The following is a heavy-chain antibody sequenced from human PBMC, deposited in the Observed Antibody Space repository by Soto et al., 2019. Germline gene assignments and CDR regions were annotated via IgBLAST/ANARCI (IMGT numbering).Heavy chain of an antibody. J-gene: IGHJ3*02. V-gene: IGHV3-21*01. Sequence: GGSLRLSCAASGFTFSSYSMNWVRQAPGKGLEWVSSISSSSSYIYYADSVKGRFTISRDNAKNSLYLQMNSLRAEDTAVYYCAREGDYCSSTSCYGFDAFDIWGQGTMVTVSS. CDR2: ISSSSSYI. D-gene: IGHD2-2*01. CDR3: AREGDYCSSTSCYGFDAFDI. CDR1: GFTFSSYS.